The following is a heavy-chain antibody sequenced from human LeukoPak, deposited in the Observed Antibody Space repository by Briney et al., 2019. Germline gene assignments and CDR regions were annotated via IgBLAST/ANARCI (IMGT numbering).Heavy chain of an antibody. D-gene: IGHD3-9*01. J-gene: IGHJ4*02. CDR1: GGTFSSYA. Sequence: KVSCKASGGTFSSYAISWVRQAPGQGLEWMGGIIPIFGTANYAQKFQGRVTITADESTSTAYMELSSLRSEDTAVYYCARGALRYFDWLRGDYFDYWGQGTLVTVSS. CDR3: ARGALRYFDWLRGDYFDY. CDR2: IIPIFGTA. V-gene: IGHV1-69*01.